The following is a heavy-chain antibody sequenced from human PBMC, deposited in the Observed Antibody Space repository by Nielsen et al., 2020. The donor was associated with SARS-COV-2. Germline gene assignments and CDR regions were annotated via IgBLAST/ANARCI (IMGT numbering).Heavy chain of an antibody. CDR1: GFTFDDYG. Sequence: GGSLRLSCPASGFTFDDYGMSWVRQAPGKGLEWASGINWSGDNTGYADSMKGRFTISRDNAKNSLFLQMNSLRAEDTAFYYCARGGVLWFAELPDYWGQGTLVTVSS. V-gene: IGHV3-20*04. D-gene: IGHD3-10*01. CDR3: ARGGVLWFAELPDY. CDR2: INWSGDNT. J-gene: IGHJ4*02.